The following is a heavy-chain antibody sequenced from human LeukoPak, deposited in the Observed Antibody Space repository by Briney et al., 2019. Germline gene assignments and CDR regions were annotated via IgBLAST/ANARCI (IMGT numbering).Heavy chain of an antibody. J-gene: IGHJ4*02. CDR2: FDPEDGET. V-gene: IGHV1-24*01. Sequence: ASVKVSCTVSGYTLTELSMHWVRQAPGKGLEGMGGFDPEDGETIYAQKFQGRVTMTEDTSTDTSYMELSSLRSEDTAVYYCATAGYSYGPTFDYWGQGTLVTVSS. CDR1: GYTLTELS. D-gene: IGHD5-18*01. CDR3: ATAGYSYGPTFDY.